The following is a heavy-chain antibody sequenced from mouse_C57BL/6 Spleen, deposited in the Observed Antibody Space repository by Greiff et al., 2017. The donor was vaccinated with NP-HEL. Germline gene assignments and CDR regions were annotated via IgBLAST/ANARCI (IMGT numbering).Heavy chain of an antibody. CDR1: GYTFTDYY. Sequence: EVQLQQSGPELVKPGASVKISCKASGYTFTDYYMNWVKQSHGKSLEWIGDINPNNGGTSYNQKFKGKATLTVDKSSSTAYMELRSLTSDDSAVYYCARGWLLRSYAMDYWGQGTSVTVSS. CDR3: ARGWLLRSYAMDY. J-gene: IGHJ4*01. V-gene: IGHV1-26*01. D-gene: IGHD2-3*01. CDR2: INPNNGGT.